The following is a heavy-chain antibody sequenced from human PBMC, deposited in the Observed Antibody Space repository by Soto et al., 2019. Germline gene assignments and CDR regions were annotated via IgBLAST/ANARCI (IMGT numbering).Heavy chain of an antibody. CDR2: ISSGSGTI. CDR1: GFTFSIYS. Sequence: GGSLRLSCAASGFTFSIYSMNWVRQAPGKGLEWVSYISSGSGTIYYADSVKGRFTISRDNAKNSLYLQMNSLRAEDTAVYYCARDLTRIEAAAVSWYYYGMDVWGQGTTVTVSS. J-gene: IGHJ6*02. CDR3: ARDLTRIEAAAVSWYYYGMDV. D-gene: IGHD6-13*01. V-gene: IGHV3-48*01.